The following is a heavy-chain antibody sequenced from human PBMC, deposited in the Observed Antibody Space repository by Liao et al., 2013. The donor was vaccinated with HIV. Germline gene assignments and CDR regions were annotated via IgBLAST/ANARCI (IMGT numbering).Heavy chain of an antibody. Sequence: QVQLHQWGAGLLKPSQTLSLTCTVSGGSISSGSYYWSWIRQPAGKGLEWIGHIYTSGTADYNASLKSRVTMSLDTSKNQFSLRLSSVTAADTAMYYCARGETYGSSGYYYVDYFDYWGQGTLVTVSS. CDR2: IYTSGTA. D-gene: IGHD3-22*01. CDR1: GGSISSGSYY. CDR3: ARGETYGSSGYYYVDYFDY. V-gene: IGHV4-61*02. J-gene: IGHJ4*02.